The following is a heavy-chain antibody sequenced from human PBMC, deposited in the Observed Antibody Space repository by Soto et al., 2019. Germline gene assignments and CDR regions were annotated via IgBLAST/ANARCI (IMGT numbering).Heavy chain of an antibody. V-gene: IGHV3-30*03. CDR2: ISYDGSNK. Sequence: GGSLRLSCAASGFTFSSYGMHWVRQAPGKGLEWVAVISYDGSNKYYADSVKGRFTISRDNSKNRLYLQMNSLRAEETAVYYGAGEKRFLERNGGPRDYWGQGTLVTVSS. J-gene: IGHJ4*02. CDR3: AGEKRFLERNGGPRDY. D-gene: IGHD3-3*01. CDR1: GFTFSSYG.